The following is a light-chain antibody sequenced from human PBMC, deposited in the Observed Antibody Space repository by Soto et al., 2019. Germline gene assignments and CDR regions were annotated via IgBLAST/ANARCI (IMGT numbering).Light chain of an antibody. Sequence: QSALTQPASVSGSPGQSITISCTGTSSDVGGYNYVSWYQQHPGKAPKLMIYEVSNRPSGVSNLFSGSKSGNTASLTISVLKAEDEAAEYCSSYTSSSTLVFGGGTQLTVL. CDR1: SSDVGGYNY. CDR2: EVS. V-gene: IGLV2-14*01. CDR3: SSYTSSSTLV. J-gene: IGLJ3*02.